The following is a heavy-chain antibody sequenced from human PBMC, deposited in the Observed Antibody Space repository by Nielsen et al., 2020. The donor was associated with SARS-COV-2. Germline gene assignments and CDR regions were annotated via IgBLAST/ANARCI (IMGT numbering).Heavy chain of an antibody. CDR2: LSSRGSA. D-gene: IGHD4-11*01. V-gene: IGHV4-34*01. J-gene: IGHJ5*02. CDR3: ARAAVSTVGWFDP. Sequence: GSLRLSCAVYGGSFSGYYWVWIRQPPGKGLEWIGSLSSRGSAYYNPSLRNRVTMTADTSKNQFSLRLSSGTAADTAVYYCARAAVSTVGWFDPWGQGTLVTVSS. CDR1: GGSFSGYY.